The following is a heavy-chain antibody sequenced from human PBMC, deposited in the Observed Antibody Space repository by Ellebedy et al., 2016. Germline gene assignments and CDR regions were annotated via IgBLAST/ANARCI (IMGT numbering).Heavy chain of an antibody. CDR1: GNTFTSYC. CDR3: ARDYPSVFTGFGF. Sequence: ASVKVSCKESGNTFTSYCVHWVRQAPGQGLQWMGVLKPSDGTTIYTQKFQGRVSMTRDTSTNTIYMELSSLRSDETAVYYCARDYPSVFTGFGFWGQGTLVIVSS. CDR2: LKPSDGTT. V-gene: IGHV1-46*01. D-gene: IGHD5/OR15-5a*01. J-gene: IGHJ5*01.